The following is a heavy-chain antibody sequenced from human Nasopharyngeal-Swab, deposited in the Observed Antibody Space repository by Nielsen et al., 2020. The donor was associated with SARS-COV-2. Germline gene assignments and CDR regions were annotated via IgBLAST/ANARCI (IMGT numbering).Heavy chain of an antibody. Sequence: SVKVSCKASGRTFSSYAISWVRQAPGQGLEWMGGIIPIFGTANYAQKFQGRVTITADKSTSTAYMELSSLRSEDTAVYYCARVVAPGGFYYGMDVWGQGTTVTVSS. J-gene: IGHJ6*02. D-gene: IGHD2-15*01. CDR1: GRTFSSYA. CDR3: ARVVAPGGFYYGMDV. V-gene: IGHV1-69*06. CDR2: IIPIFGTA.